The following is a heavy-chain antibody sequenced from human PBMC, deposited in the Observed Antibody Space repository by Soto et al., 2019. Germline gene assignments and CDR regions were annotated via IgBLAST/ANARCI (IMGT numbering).Heavy chain of an antibody. D-gene: IGHD6-13*01. CDR2: IYYSGST. CDR3: AREFGRIAAAGGWFDP. V-gene: IGHV4-61*01. J-gene: IGHJ5*02. Sequence: SETLSLTCTVSGGSVSSGSYYWSWIRQPPGKGLERIGYIYYSGSTNYNPSLKSRVTISVDTSKNQFSLKLSSVTAADTAVYYCAREFGRIAAAGGWFDPWGQGTLVTVSS. CDR1: GGSVSSGSYY.